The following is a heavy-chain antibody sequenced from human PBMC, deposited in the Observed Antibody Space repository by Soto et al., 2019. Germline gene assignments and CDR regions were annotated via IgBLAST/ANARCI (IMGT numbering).Heavy chain of an antibody. CDR2: INGDGSST. D-gene: IGHD6-19*01. CDR1: GFTFSSYW. Sequence: EVQLVESGGGLVQPGGSLRLSCAASGFTFSSYWIHWVRQAPGKGLVWVSRINGDGSSTTYADSVKGRFTISRDNAKNTLYLQMNSLRAEDTAVYYCARDGRGYSSGWFYLDTWGQGTLVTVSS. V-gene: IGHV3-74*01. CDR3: ARDGRGYSSGWFYLDT. J-gene: IGHJ5*02.